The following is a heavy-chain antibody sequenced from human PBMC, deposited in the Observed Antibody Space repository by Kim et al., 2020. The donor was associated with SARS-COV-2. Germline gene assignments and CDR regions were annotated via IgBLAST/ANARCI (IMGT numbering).Heavy chain of an antibody. CDR1: GGSISSYY. D-gene: IGHD3-10*01. J-gene: IGHJ6*02. V-gene: IGHV4-59*01. CDR3: ARVGVSGIMDV. Sequence: SETLSLTCTVSGGSISSYYWSWIRQPPGKGLEWIGYIYYSGSTNYNPSLKSRVTISVDTSKNQFSLKLSSVTAADTAVYYCARVGVSGIMDVWGQGTTVTVSS. CDR2: IYYSGST.